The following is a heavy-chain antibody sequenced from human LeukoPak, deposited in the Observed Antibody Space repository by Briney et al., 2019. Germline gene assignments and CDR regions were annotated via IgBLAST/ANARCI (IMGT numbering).Heavy chain of an antibody. CDR3: ARERDYGDYPDAFDI. CDR2: ISSSSSYI. Sequence: GGSLRLSCAASGFTFSSYSMNWVRQAPGKGLEWVSSISSSSSYIYYADSVKGRFTISRDNAKNSLYLQMNSLRAEDTAVYYCARERDYGDYPDAFDIWGQGTVVTVSS. CDR1: GFTFSSYS. D-gene: IGHD4-17*01. J-gene: IGHJ3*02. V-gene: IGHV3-21*01.